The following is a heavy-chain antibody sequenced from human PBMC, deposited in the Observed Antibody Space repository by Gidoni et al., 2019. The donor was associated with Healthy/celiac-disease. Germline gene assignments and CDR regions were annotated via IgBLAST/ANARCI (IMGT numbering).Heavy chain of an antibody. CDR1: CGSFSGYY. Sequence: QVQLQQWGAGLLKPSETLSLTCAVHCGSFSGYYWIWIRQPPGKGLAWIGEINHSGSTNNNPSLKSRVTISVDTSKNQFSLKLSSVTAADTAVYYCARGSGAARRGGFDPWGQGTLVTVSS. J-gene: IGHJ5*02. V-gene: IGHV4-34*01. CDR3: ARGSGAARRGGFDP. CDR2: INHSGST. D-gene: IGHD3-10*01.